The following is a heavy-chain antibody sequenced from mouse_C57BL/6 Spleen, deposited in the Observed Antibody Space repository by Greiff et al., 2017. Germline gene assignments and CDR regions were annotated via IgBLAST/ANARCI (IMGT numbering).Heavy chain of an antibody. Sequence: QVQLQQPGAELVKPGASVKLSCKASGYTFTSYWMQWVKQRPGQGLEWIGEIDPSDSYTNYNQKFKGKATLTVDTSSSTAYMQLSSLTSEDSAVYYCARRDWDGYWGQGTTLTVSS. CDR2: IDPSDSYT. J-gene: IGHJ2*01. CDR1: GYTFTSYW. D-gene: IGHD4-1*01. CDR3: ARRDWDGY. V-gene: IGHV1-50*01.